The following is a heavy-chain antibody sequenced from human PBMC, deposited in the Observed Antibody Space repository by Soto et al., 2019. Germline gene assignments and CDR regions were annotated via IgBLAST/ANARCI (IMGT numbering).Heavy chain of an antibody. J-gene: IGHJ5*02. D-gene: IGHD6-19*01. CDR3: SRDRGIVVAGTRWFDP. Sequence: QVQLVQSGAEVKKPGSSVKVSCKAYGGTFSSYTISRVRQAPGQGLEWMGRIIPLLGIANYAHKFQGRVKISADKTTSTAYMELSSLRSEDTAVYYCSRDRGIVVAGTRWFDPWGQGTLVTGPS. V-gene: IGHV1-69*08. CDR1: GGTFSSYT. CDR2: IIPLLGIA.